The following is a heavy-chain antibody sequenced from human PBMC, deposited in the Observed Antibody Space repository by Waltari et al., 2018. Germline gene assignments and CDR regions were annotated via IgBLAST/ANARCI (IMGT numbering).Heavy chain of an antibody. CDR2: VRGDGKT. J-gene: IGHJ4*02. V-gene: IGHV4-4*02. D-gene: IGHD2-15*01. CDR1: GASMSSTYC. CDR3: ARDRGRGLYLDS. Sequence: QLQLQESGPGLVKPSGTLSLTCAVSGASMSSTYCWSWVRQPPGKGLEWMGQVRGDGKTNYNPSFASRVTISLDTYNKQFSLKVTSATAADTAVYYCARDRGRGLYLDSWGPGILVTVSP.